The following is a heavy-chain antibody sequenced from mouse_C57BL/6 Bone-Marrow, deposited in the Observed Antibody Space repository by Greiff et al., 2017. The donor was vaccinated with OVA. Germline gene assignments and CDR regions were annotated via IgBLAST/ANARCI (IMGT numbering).Heavy chain of an antibody. Sequence: VQLQQSGPELVKPGASVKISCKASGYAFSSSWMNWVKQRPGKGLEWIGRIYPGDGDTNYNGKFKGKATLTADKSSSTAYMQLSSLTSEDSAVYVCAGDGYYYYAMDYWGQGTSVTVSS. D-gene: IGHD2-3*01. V-gene: IGHV1-82*01. J-gene: IGHJ4*01. CDR3: AGDGYYYYAMDY. CDR2: IYPGDGDT. CDR1: GYAFSSSW.